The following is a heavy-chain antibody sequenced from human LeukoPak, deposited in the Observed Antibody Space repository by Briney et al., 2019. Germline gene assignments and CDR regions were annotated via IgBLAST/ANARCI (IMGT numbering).Heavy chain of an antibody. J-gene: IGHJ3*01. Sequence: GGSLRLSCAASGFTFSNYAMNWVRQAPGKGLEWVSGISYSGGSTYYADSVKGRFTISRDNSKNTLYLQMNSLRAEDTAVYYCAKYVATTMVRAFDVWGQGTMVTVSS. D-gene: IGHD5-18*01. V-gene: IGHV3-23*01. CDR1: GFTFSNYA. CDR3: AKYVATTMVRAFDV. CDR2: ISYSGGST.